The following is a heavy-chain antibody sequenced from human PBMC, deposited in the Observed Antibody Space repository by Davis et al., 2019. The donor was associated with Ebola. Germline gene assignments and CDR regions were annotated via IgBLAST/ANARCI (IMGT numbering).Heavy chain of an antibody. V-gene: IGHV1-69*04. CDR2: IIPILGIA. J-gene: IGHJ6*02. D-gene: IGHD2-15*01. CDR3: ARDGPCSGGSCYRPYYYGMDV. CDR1: GGTFSSYA. Sequence: AASVKVSCKASGGTFSSYAISWVRQAPGQGLEWMGRIIPILGIANYAQKFQGRVTITADKSTSTAYMELRSLRSEDTAVYYCARDGPCSGGSCYRPYYYGMDVWGQGTTVTVSS.